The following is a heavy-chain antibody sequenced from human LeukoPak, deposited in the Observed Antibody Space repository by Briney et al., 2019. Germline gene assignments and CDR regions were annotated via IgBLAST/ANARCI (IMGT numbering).Heavy chain of an antibody. Sequence: ASVKVSCKASGYTFTSYYMHWVRQAPGQGLEWMGIINPSGGSTSYAQKFQGRVTMTRDMSTSTVYMELSSLRSEDTAVYYCARGKLKGSEPKYYFDYWGQGTLVTVSS. CDR1: GYTFTSYY. CDR3: ARGKLKGSEPKYYFDY. D-gene: IGHD3-10*01. CDR2: INPSGGST. V-gene: IGHV1-46*01. J-gene: IGHJ4*02.